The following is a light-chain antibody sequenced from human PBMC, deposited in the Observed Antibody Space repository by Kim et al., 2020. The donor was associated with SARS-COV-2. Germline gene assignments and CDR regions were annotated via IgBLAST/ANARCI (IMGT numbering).Light chain of an antibody. V-gene: IGKV3-20*01. CDR3: QHFRSSPPRYT. Sequence: PGETATLSRRASQSVSRSFLAWYQQRAGQAPRLLIYGASNRATGIPDRFSGSGSETDFTLTISRLEPEDFAVYYCQHFRSSPPRYTFGQGTKLEI. CDR1: QSVSRSF. CDR2: GAS. J-gene: IGKJ2*01.